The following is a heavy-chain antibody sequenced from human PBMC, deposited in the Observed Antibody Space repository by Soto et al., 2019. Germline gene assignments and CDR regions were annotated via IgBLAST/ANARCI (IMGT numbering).Heavy chain of an antibody. V-gene: IGHV3-21*06. CDR3: ARESEDLTSNFDY. CDR1: GFTFTRYS. J-gene: IGHJ4*02. Sequence: GGSLRLSGAASGFTFTRYSMHWVRQAPGKGLEWVSSISSTTNYIYYGDSMKGRFTISRDNAKNSLYLEMNSLRAEDTAVYYCARESEDLTSNFDYWGQGTLVTVSS. CDR2: ISSTTNYI.